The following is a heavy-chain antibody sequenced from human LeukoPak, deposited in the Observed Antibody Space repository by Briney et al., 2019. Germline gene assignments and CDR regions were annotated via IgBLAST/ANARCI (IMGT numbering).Heavy chain of an antibody. V-gene: IGHV3-66*01. CDR3: ARDGVQWFGELFPLGFDY. D-gene: IGHD3-10*01. CDR1: EFSVGSNY. J-gene: IGHJ4*02. CDR2: IYSGGST. Sequence: GGSLRLSCAASEFSVGSNYMTWVRQAPGKGLEWVSLIYSGGSTYYADSVKGRFTISRDNAKNSLYLQMNSLRAEDTAVYYCARDGVQWFGELFPLGFDYWDRGTLVTVSS.